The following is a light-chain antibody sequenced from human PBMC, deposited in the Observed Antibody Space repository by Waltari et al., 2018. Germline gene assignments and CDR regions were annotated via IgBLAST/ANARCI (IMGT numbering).Light chain of an antibody. J-gene: IGLJ2*01. Sequence: SYVLTQPPSVSVAPGKTARITCGGNNIGSKSVHRYQQKPGQAPVLVIYYDSDRPSGIPERFSGSNSGNTATLTSSRVEAGDEADYYCQVWDSSTDHPVFGGGTKLTVL. CDR2: YDS. CDR3: QVWDSSTDHPV. V-gene: IGLV3-21*04. CDR1: NIGSKS.